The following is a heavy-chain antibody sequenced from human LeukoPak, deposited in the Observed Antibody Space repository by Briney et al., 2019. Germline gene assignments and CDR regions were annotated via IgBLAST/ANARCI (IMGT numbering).Heavy chain of an antibody. J-gene: IGHJ4*02. Sequence: GASVKVSCKASGGTFGSYAISWVRQAPGQGLEWMGGIIPIFGTANYAQKFQGRVTITTDESTSTAYMELSSLRSEDTAVYYCARDQGYGSGAFDYWGQGTLVTVSS. V-gene: IGHV1-69*05. CDR3: ARDQGYGSGAFDY. CDR2: IIPIFGTA. D-gene: IGHD3-10*01. CDR1: GGTFGSYA.